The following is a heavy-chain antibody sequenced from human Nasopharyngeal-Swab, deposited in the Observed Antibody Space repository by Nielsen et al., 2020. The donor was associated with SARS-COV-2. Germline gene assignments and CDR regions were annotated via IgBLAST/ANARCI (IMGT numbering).Heavy chain of an antibody. D-gene: IGHD3-3*01. V-gene: IGHV3-11*06. Sequence: GESLKISCAASGFTFSDYYMSWIRQAPGKGLEWVSSISSSSSYIYYADSVKGRFTISRDNAKNSLYLQMNSLRAEDTAVYYCARDSSSAYDFWSGYYAPNDYYYYYGMDVWGQGTTVTVSS. CDR1: GFTFSDYY. J-gene: IGHJ6*02. CDR3: ARDSSSAYDFWSGYYAPNDYYYYYGMDV. CDR2: ISSSSSYI.